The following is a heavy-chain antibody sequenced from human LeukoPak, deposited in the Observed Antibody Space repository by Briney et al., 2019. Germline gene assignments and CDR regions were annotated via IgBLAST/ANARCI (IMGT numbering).Heavy chain of an antibody. D-gene: IGHD4-17*01. CDR3: ARVVRFRWTTVTDKNVDY. Sequence: GGSLRLSCAASEFTFSSYSMNWVRQAPGKGLEWVSSISSSSSYIYYADSVKGRFTISRDNSKNTLYLQMNSLRAEDTAVYYCARVVRFRWTTVTDKNVDYWGQGTLVTVSS. CDR1: EFTFSSYS. CDR2: ISSSSSYI. V-gene: IGHV3-21*01. J-gene: IGHJ4*02.